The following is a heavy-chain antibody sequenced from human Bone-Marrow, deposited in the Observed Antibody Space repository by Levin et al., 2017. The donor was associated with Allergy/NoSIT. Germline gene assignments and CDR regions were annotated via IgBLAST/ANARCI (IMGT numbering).Heavy chain of an antibody. CDR3: AKWDSSSSRGGEDAFDI. V-gene: IGHV3-23*01. D-gene: IGHD6-6*01. Sequence: GGSLRLSCAASGFTFSSYAMSWVRQAPGKGLEWVSAISGSGGSTYYADSVKGRFTISRDNSKNTLYLQMNSLRAEDTAVYYCAKWDSSSSRGGEDAFDIWGQGTMVTVSS. CDR1: GFTFSSYA. J-gene: IGHJ3*02. CDR2: ISGSGGST.